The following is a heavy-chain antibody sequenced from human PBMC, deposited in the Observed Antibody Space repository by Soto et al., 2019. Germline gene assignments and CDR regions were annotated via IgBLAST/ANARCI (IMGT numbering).Heavy chain of an antibody. CDR1: GFICSSYD. J-gene: IGHJ3*02. V-gene: IGHV3-23*01. CDR2: IIVGGST. Sequence: PGGSLRLSCAVSGFICSSYDMSWVRQAPGKGLEWVSTIIVGGSTDYADAVKGRITISRDTSKNTVYLQRNSLTARDTAVYYCAKATATSEGAFEIYGQGTMVTVSS. CDR3: AKATATSEGAFEI. D-gene: IGHD1-1*01.